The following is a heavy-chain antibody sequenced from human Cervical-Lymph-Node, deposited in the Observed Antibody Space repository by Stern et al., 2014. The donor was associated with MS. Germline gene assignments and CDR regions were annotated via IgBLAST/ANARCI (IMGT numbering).Heavy chain of an antibody. CDR3: ARQRYFDY. J-gene: IGHJ4*02. CDR2: LFPGGSDI. V-gene: IGHV5-51*01. Sequence: EVQLVQSGPEVKRPGESLKISCQASGYTFTSYWIGWVRQMPGKGLEWIAILFPGGSDIRYSPSFPGQVTISADKSSSTAYLQWNNLKASDTAIYYCARQRYFDYWGQGTLVTVSS. CDR1: GYTFTSYW.